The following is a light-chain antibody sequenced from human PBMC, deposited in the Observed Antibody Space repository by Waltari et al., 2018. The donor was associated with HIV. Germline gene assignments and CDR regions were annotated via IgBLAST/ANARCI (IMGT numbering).Light chain of an antibody. CDR1: QDISNN. Sequence: DIQMTQSPSSLSVSVGDRVIITCRASQDISNNLAWYQQKPGTVPKLLIYAASTLQSGVTSRFSGSGSGTDFTLTIDSLQPEDIATYYCQKYNTAPYTFGQGTNLEI. V-gene: IGKV1-27*01. CDR3: QKYNTAPYT. J-gene: IGKJ2*01. CDR2: AAS.